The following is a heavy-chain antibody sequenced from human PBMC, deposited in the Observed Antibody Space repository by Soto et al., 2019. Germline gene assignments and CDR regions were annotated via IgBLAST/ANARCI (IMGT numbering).Heavy chain of an antibody. CDR3: AREKWLVRRNDPFDI. CDR2: INPNGGST. D-gene: IGHD6-19*01. Sequence: QVQLVQSGAEVKKPGASVKVSCKASGYTFINYYMHWVRQAPGQGLEWMGIINPNGGSTTYAQKFQGRVTLTRDTSMSTVNMELSSMRSEDTDVYYCAREKWLVRRNDPFDIWGQGTMVTVSS. V-gene: IGHV1-46*01. J-gene: IGHJ3*02. CDR1: GYTFINYY.